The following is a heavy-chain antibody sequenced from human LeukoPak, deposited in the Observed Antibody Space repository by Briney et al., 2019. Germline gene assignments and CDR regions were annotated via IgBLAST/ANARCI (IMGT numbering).Heavy chain of an antibody. V-gene: IGHV3-30*01. Sequence: SVKGRFTISRDNSKNTLYLQMNSLRPEDTAVYYCARDLHCSGGSCYSGLHYWGQGTLVTVSS. J-gene: IGHJ4*02. D-gene: IGHD2-15*01. CDR3: ARDLHCSGGSCYSGLHY.